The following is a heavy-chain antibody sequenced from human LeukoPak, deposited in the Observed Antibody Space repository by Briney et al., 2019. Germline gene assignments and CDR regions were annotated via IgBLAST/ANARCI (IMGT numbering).Heavy chain of an antibody. CDR3: AKGHEGRLGYYYYMDV. CDR2: ISFDGKIE. Sequence: PGRSLRLSCRGSGFNFRDYGIHWVRQVPGKGLEWVAVISFDGKIETYADSVKGRFTISRDNSKNSLYLQMNSLRTEDTALYYCAKGHEGRLGYYYYMDVWGKGTTVTVSS. CDR1: GFNFRDYG. J-gene: IGHJ6*03. V-gene: IGHV3-30*18.